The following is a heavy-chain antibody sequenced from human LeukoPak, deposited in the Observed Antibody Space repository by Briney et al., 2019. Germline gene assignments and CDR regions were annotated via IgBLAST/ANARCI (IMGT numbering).Heavy chain of an antibody. D-gene: IGHD3-9*01. CDR1: GGTFSSYA. CDR2: IIPIFGTA. CDR3: ARGLLRYFDWSLNY. Sequence: ASVKLSCKASGGTFSSYAISWVRQAPGQGLEWMGGIIPIFGTANYAQKFQGRVTITADESTSTAYMDLSRLRSEDTAVYYCARGLLRYFDWSLNYWGQGTLVTVSS. J-gene: IGHJ4*02. V-gene: IGHV1-69*01.